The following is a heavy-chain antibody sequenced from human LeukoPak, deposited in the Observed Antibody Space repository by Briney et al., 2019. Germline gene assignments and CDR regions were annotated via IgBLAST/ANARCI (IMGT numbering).Heavy chain of an antibody. CDR1: GFTVSSNY. CDR3: ARLPYYDILTGRMIDY. V-gene: IGHV3-66*04. Sequence: PGESLRLSCVASGFTVSSNYMTWVRQAPGKGLEWVSVIYSGGSTYYADSVKGRFTISRDNAKNSLYLQMNSLRAEDTAVYYCARLPYYDILTGRMIDYWGQGTLVTVSS. CDR2: IYSGGST. J-gene: IGHJ4*02. D-gene: IGHD3-9*01.